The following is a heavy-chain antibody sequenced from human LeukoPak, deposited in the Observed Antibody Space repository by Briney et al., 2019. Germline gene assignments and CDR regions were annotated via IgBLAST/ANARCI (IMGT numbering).Heavy chain of an antibody. V-gene: IGHV4-34*01. CDR2: LNHSGST. CDR1: GVSFSGYY. J-gene: IGHJ5*02. Sequence: SENLSLNCAVYGVSFSGYYWSWIRQPPGQGLVWIGDLNHSGSTNYNPSLKSRVTISVDTSKNQFSLKLRSVTAADTAVYYCARGQGWFEPWGQGTLVTVSS. CDR3: ARGQGWFEP.